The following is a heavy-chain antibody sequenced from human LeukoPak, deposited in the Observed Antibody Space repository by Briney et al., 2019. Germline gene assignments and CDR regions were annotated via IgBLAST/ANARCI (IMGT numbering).Heavy chain of an antibody. CDR1: GFTFSSYS. V-gene: IGHV3-21*01. J-gene: IGHJ3*02. D-gene: IGHD3-9*01. Sequence: PGGSLRLPCAASGFTFSSYSMNWVRQAPGKGLEWVSSISSSSSYIYYADSVKGRFTISRDNAKNSLYLQMNSLRAEDTAVYYCARDPGHYDILTGYQDAFDIWGQGTMVTVSS. CDR3: ARDPGHYDILTGYQDAFDI. CDR2: ISSSSSYI.